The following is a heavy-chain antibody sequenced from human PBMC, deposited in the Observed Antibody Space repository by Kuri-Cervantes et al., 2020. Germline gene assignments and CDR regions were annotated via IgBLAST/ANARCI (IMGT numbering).Heavy chain of an antibody. D-gene: IGHD3/OR15-3a*01. J-gene: IGHJ4*02. CDR3: AREDWLLGS. CDR1: VFTFSSYW. Sequence: GESLKISCAASVFTFSSYWMNWVRQAPGKGLEWVANIKQDGSEKYYVDSVKGRFTISRDNAKNSLYLQMNSLRAEDTAVYYCAREDWLLGSWGQGTLVTVSS. V-gene: IGHV3-7*01. CDR2: IKQDGSEK.